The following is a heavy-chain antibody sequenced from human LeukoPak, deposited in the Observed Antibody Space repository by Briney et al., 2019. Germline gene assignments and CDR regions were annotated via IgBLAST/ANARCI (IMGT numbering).Heavy chain of an antibody. Sequence: GESLKISCKGSGYSFTSYWIGWVRQMPGKGLDWMGIIYPGDSDTRYSPSFQGQVTISADKSINTAYLQWSSLKASDTAMYYCARQPAAGINWFDPWGQGTLVTVSS. J-gene: IGHJ5*02. CDR2: IYPGDSDT. V-gene: IGHV5-51*01. CDR1: GYSFTSYW. CDR3: ARQPAAGINWFDP. D-gene: IGHD6-13*01.